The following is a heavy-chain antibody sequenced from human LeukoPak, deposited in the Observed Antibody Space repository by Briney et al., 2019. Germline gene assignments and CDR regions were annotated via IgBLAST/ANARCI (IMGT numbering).Heavy chain of an antibody. CDR1: GFTFSSYA. CDR2: ISYDGSNK. D-gene: IGHD6-19*01. CDR3: ARAGYTTGRYEDY. V-gene: IGHV3-30*04. J-gene: IGHJ4*02. Sequence: GGSLRLSCAASGFTFSSYAMHWVRQAPGKGLEWVAVISYDGSNKYYADSVKGRFTISRDNSKSTLYVQMNSLRAEDTALYYCARAGYTTGRYEDYWGQGTLVTVSS.